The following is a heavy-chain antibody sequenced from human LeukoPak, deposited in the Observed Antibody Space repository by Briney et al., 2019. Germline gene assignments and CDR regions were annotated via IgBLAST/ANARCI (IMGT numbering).Heavy chain of an antibody. D-gene: IGHD3/OR15-3a*01. J-gene: IGHJ4*02. Sequence: PSETLSLTCTVSGVSINSHYWSWIRQSPGKGLEWTAYGHYSGTTNYNPSLKSRVTISVDTSKNQFSLKLTSVSAADTAMYYCARHGTGTGYPLDHWGLGTLVTVSS. CDR1: GVSINSHY. CDR2: GHYSGTT. V-gene: IGHV4-59*08. CDR3: ARHGTGTGYPLDH.